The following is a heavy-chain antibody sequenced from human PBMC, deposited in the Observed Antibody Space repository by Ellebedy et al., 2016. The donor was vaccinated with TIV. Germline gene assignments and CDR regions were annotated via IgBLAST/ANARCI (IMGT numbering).Heavy chain of an antibody. CDR2: IWYDGSNK. D-gene: IGHD1-26*01. V-gene: IGHV3-33*08. CDR3: ARDRSGSRRLNYFDY. Sequence: GESLKISCAASGFTFSSYGMHWVRQAPGKGLEWVAVIWYDGSNKYYADSVKGRFTISRDNSKNTLYLQMNSLRAEDTAVYYCARDRSGSRRLNYFDYWGQGTLVTVSS. CDR1: GFTFSSYG. J-gene: IGHJ4*02.